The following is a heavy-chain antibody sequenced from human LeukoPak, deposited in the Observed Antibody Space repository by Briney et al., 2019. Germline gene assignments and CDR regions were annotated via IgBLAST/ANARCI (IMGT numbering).Heavy chain of an antibody. V-gene: IGHV3-23*01. CDR2: ISDSGTRT. CDR1: GFTFSSYD. J-gene: IGHJ4*02. D-gene: IGHD6-19*01. CDR3: AKDSRRTSGWYYFDY. Sequence: GGSPRLSCAASGFTFSSYDMGWVRQAPGKGLEWVSAISDSGTRTYFADSVKGRFTISRDNFKNTLHLHMNSLRAEDTAVYYCAKDSRRTSGWYYFDYWGQGTLVTVSS.